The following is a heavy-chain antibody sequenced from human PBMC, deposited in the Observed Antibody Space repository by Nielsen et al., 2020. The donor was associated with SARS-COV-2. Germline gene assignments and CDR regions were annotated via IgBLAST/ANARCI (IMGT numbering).Heavy chain of an antibody. V-gene: IGHV3-23*01. CDR3: AKDPFSY. J-gene: IGHJ4*02. CDR2: ISGSGGST. Sequence: VRQAPGKGLEWVSAISGSGGSTYYADSVKGRFTISRDNSKNTLYLQMNSLRAEDTAVYYCAKDPFSYWGQGTLVTVSS.